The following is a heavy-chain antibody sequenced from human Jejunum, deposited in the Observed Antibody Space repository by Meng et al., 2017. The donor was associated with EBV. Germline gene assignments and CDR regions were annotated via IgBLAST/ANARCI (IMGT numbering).Heavy chain of an antibody. CDR3: ARAGGDYEDY. CDR2: PVPIFGTT. Sequence: QEQLVQFGAEVKKPGSLVKVSCKASGDRFGTYSVSWVRQAPGQGREWMGNPVPIFGTTSYAQKFQGRVTITADESTRTAFMELRNLRSEDSAMYYCARAGGDYEDYWGQGTLVTVSS. V-gene: IGHV1-69*15. CDR1: GDRFGTYS. J-gene: IGHJ4*02. D-gene: IGHD4-17*01.